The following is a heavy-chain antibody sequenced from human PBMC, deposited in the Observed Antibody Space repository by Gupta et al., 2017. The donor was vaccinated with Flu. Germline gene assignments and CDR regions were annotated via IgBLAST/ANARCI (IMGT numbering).Heavy chain of an antibody. V-gene: IGHV3-30*18. J-gene: IGHJ6*02. CDR1: GFTFSSYG. Sequence: QVQLVESGGGVVQPGRSLRLSCAASGFTFSSYGMHWVRQAPGTGLEWVAVISYDGSNKYYADSVKGRFTISRDNSKNTLYLQMNSLRAEDTAVYYCAKDVRYDSSGSSYYYYGMDVWGQGTTVTVSS. CDR2: ISYDGSNK. D-gene: IGHD3-22*01. CDR3: AKDVRYDSSGSSYYYYGMDV.